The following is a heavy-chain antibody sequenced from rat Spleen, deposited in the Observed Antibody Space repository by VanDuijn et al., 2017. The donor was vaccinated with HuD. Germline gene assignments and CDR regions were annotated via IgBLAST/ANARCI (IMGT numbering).Heavy chain of an antibody. J-gene: IGHJ3*01. D-gene: IGHD1-11*01. CDR3: SRSYGGYTQHWFPY. CDR2: ISTGGRP. Sequence: QVQLKESGPGLVQPSQTLSLTCTVSGFSLTSNGVSWVRQPPGKGLEWIAAISTGGRPNYNSALKNRLNISRDTSKSQVFLKMNSLQIDDTAIYFCSRSYGGYTQHWFPYWGQGTLVTVSS. V-gene: IGHV2S12*01. CDR1: GFSLTSNG.